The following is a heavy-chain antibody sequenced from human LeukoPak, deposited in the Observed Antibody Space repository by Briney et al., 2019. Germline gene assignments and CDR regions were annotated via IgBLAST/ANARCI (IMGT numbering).Heavy chain of an antibody. D-gene: IGHD5-18*01. J-gene: IGHJ3*02. CDR1: GFTFSSYA. CDR3: AKAVDTAMVRGAFDI. CDR2: ISGSGGST. V-gene: IGHV3-23*01. Sequence: GGSLRLSCADSGFTFSSYAMSWVRQAPGKGMQWVSAISGSGGSTYYTDSVKGRFTISRDNSKNTLYLQMNSLRAEDTAVYYCAKAVDTAMVRGAFDIWGQGTMVTVSS.